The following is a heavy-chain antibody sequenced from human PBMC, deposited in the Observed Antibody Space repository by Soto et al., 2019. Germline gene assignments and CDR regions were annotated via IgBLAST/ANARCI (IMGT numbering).Heavy chain of an antibody. CDR1: GFTFSSYA. D-gene: IGHD2-2*01. CDR2: ISGSGGST. CDR3: ARDQHDCSSTSGICYYYYMDV. V-gene: IGHV3-23*01. J-gene: IGHJ6*03. Sequence: GESLKISCAASGFTFSSYAMSWVRQAPGKGLEWVSAISGSGGSTYYADSVKGRFTISRDNSKNTLYLQMNSLRAEDTAVYYCARDQHDCSSTSGICYYYYMDVWGKGTTVTVSS.